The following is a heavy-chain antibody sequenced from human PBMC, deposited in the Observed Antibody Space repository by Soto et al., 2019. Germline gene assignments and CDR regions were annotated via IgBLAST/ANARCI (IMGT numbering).Heavy chain of an antibody. Sequence: PGGSLRLSCAASGFTFDDYAMHWVRQAPGKGLEWVSGISWNSGSIGYADSVKGRFTISRDNAKNSLYLQMNSLRAEDTALYYCAKDSGAVVPAADIDYWGQGTLVTVSS. J-gene: IGHJ4*02. CDR3: AKDSGAVVPAADIDY. CDR2: ISWNSGSI. CDR1: GFTFDDYA. V-gene: IGHV3-9*01. D-gene: IGHD2-2*01.